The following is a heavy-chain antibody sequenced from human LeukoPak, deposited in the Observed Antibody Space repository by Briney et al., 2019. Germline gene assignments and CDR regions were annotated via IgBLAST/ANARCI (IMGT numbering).Heavy chain of an antibody. Sequence: QPGRSVRLSCAASGFTFDDYAMHWVRQAPGKGLEWVSAISGSGGSTYYADSVKGRFTISRDNSKNTLYLQMNSLRAEDTAVYYCAKGSRALSGYFQHWGQGTLVTVSS. D-gene: IGHD3-10*01. CDR1: GFTFDDYA. CDR2: ISGSGGST. V-gene: IGHV3-23*01. J-gene: IGHJ1*01. CDR3: AKGSRALSGYFQH.